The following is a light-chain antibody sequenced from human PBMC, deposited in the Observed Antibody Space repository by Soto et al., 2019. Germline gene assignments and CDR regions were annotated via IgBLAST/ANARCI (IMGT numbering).Light chain of an antibody. Sequence: QSVLTQPPSASGTPGQRVTISCSGSSSNIGSNYVYWYQQLPGTAPKLLIYRNNQRPSGVPDRFSGSKSGTSASLAISGLRSEDEADYYCAAWDDSLSSPVFGGGTKLTAL. CDR2: RNN. J-gene: IGLJ3*02. CDR1: SSNIGSNY. CDR3: AAWDDSLSSPV. V-gene: IGLV1-47*01.